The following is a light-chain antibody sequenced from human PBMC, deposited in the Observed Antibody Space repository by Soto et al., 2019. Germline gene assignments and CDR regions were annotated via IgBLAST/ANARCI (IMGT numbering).Light chain of an antibody. V-gene: IGKV1-39*01. Sequence: DIQMTQSPSSQSASLGDRATITCRASQSISSYLNWYQQQPGKAPRLLIYAASSLESGVPSRFSGSGSGTDFTLTIAGLRPEDFATYYCQQSYSTPFTFGPGTKVDI. CDR2: AAS. J-gene: IGKJ3*01. CDR3: QQSYSTPFT. CDR1: QSISSY.